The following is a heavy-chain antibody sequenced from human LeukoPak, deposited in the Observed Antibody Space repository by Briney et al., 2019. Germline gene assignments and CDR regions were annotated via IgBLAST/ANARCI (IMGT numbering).Heavy chain of an antibody. J-gene: IGHJ4*02. V-gene: IGHV4-38-2*02. CDR3: ARGRVKRVWFGELLPLFDY. CDR2: IYHSGST. Sequence: SETLSLTCTVSGYSISSGYYWGWIRQPPGKGLEWIGSIYHSGSTNYNPSLKSRVTISVDTSKNQFSLKLSSVTAADTAVYYCARGRVKRVWFGELLPLFDYWGQGTLVTVSS. CDR1: GYSISSGYY. D-gene: IGHD3-10*01.